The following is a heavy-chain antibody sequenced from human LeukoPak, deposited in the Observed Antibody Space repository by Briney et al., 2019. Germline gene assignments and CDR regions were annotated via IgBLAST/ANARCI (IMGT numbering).Heavy chain of an antibody. V-gene: IGHV4-39*01. CDR2: IYYSGST. D-gene: IGHD6-19*01. Sequence: SETLSLTCTVSGGPISSSSYYWGWIRQPPGKGLEWIGSIYYSGSTYYNPSLKSRVTISVDTSKNQFSLKLSSVTAADTAVYYCARRGSGWYYFDYWGQGTLVTVSS. J-gene: IGHJ4*02. CDR1: GGPISSSSYY. CDR3: ARRGSGWYYFDY.